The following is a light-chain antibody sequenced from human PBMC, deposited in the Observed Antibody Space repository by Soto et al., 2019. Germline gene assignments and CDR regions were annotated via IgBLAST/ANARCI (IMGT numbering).Light chain of an antibody. Sequence: DIQMTQSPSSLSASVGDRVTITCRASQSISSYLNWYQQKPGKAPKLLIYAASSLQSGVPSRISGSGSGTDFTLTISSLQSEDFAVYYCQQYNNWPPYTFGQGTKVDIK. CDR1: QSISSY. CDR2: AAS. V-gene: IGKV1-39*01. CDR3: QQYNNWPPYT. J-gene: IGKJ2*01.